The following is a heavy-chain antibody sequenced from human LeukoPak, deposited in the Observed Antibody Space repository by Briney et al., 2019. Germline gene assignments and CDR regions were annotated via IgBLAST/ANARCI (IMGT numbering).Heavy chain of an antibody. CDR2: INHSGST. CDR3: ARGRGWFGELTLGY. CDR1: GGSFSGYY. D-gene: IGHD3-10*01. Sequence: SETLSLTCAVYGGSFSGYYWSWIRQPPGKGLEWIGEINHSGSTNYNPSLKSRVTISVDTSKNQFSLKLSSVTAADTVVYCCARGRGWFGELTLGYWGQGTLVTASS. V-gene: IGHV4-34*01. J-gene: IGHJ4*02.